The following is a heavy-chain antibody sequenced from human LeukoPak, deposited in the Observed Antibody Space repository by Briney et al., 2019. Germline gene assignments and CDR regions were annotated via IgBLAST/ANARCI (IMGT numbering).Heavy chain of an antibody. Sequence: GGSLRLSCAASGFTFSSYEMHWVRQAPGKGLEWVSYIHSSDSTIYYADSVKGRFAISRDNAKNSLYLQMNSLRAEDSAFYYCAREMYYYARSGYYYGDYWGQGTLVTVSS. V-gene: IGHV3-48*03. CDR1: GFTFSSYE. CDR2: IHSSDSTI. D-gene: IGHD3-22*01. CDR3: AREMYYYARSGYYYGDY. J-gene: IGHJ4*02.